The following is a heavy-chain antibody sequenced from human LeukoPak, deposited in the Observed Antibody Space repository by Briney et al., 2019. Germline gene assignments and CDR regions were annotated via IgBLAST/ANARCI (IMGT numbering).Heavy chain of an antibody. V-gene: IGHV3-30*04. Sequence: GGSLRLSCAASGFTFSSYAMHWVRQAPGKGLEWVAVISYDGSNKYYADSVKGRFTISRDNSKNTLYPQMNSLRAEDTAVYYCARIAVAGNLDYWGQGTLVTVSS. J-gene: IGHJ4*02. D-gene: IGHD6-19*01. CDR2: ISYDGSNK. CDR1: GFTFSSYA. CDR3: ARIAVAGNLDY.